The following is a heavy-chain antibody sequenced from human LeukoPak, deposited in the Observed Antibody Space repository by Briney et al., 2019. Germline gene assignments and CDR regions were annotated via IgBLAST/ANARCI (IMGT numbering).Heavy chain of an antibody. J-gene: IGHJ6*03. D-gene: IGHD3-10*01. CDR3: ARGKRVIRGVMLRGYYMDV. CDR2: MNPNSGNT. CDR1: GYTFTIYD. V-gene: IGHV1-8*01. Sequence: ASVTASCTASGYTFTIYDINWVRQATGQGHEWMGWMNPNSGNTGYAQKFQGRVTMTRNTSISTAYMELSSLRSEDTAVYYCARGKRVIRGVMLRGYYMDVWGKGTTVTISS.